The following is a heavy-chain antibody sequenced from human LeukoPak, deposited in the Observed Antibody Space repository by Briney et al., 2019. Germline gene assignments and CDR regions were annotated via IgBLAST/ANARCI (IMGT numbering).Heavy chain of an antibody. V-gene: IGHV3-21*01. J-gene: IGHJ3*02. CDR2: ISSSSSYI. CDR3: ARDPRPDILTGYYPNDAFDI. D-gene: IGHD3-9*01. Sequence: PGGSLRLSCAASGFTFSSYSMNWVRQAPGKGLEWVSFISSSSSYIYYADSVKGRFTISRDNAKNSLYLQMNSLRAEDTAVYYCARDPRPDILTGYYPNDAFDIWGQGTMVTVSS. CDR1: GFTFSSYS.